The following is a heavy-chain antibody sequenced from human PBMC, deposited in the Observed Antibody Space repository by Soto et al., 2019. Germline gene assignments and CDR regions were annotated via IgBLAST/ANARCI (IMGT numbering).Heavy chain of an antibody. V-gene: IGHV1-2*02. J-gene: IGHJ5*02. D-gene: IGHD1-1*01. Sequence: WASVKVSCKASGYSFTKYHMHWVRQAPGQGFEWLGWINPNSGGTNYAQKFQGRVTMTRDMSISTVYMELSSLRLDDTAVYYCARGPNDDAHSDWFDPWGQGTLVTV. CDR2: INPNSGGT. CDR1: GYSFTKYH. CDR3: ARGPNDDAHSDWFDP.